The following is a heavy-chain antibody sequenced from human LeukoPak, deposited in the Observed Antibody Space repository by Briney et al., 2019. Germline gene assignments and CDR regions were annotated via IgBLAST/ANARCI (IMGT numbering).Heavy chain of an antibody. Sequence: ASVKVSCKASGYTFTSYGISWVRQAPGQGLEWMGWISAYNGNTNYAQKLQGRVTMTTDTSTSTAYMELRSLRSDDTAVYYCARVAVDFDLPLLGFPYYFDYWGQGTLVTVSS. CDR2: ISAYNGNT. V-gene: IGHV1-18*01. J-gene: IGHJ4*02. CDR1: GYTFTSYG. CDR3: ARVAVDFDLPLLGFPYYFDY. D-gene: IGHD3-9*01.